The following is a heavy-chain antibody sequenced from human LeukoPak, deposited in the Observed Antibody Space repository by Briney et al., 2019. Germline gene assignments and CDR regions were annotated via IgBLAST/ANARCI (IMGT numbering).Heavy chain of an antibody. D-gene: IGHD5-24*01. CDR2: ISRSGGST. CDR3: ARLLEPATGYYMDV. CDR1: GFTFSNYN. J-gene: IGHJ6*03. Sequence: PGGSLRLSCVGFGFTFSNYNLNWVRQAPGKGLEWVSSISRSGGSTYYAESVKGRLTISRDNARNSLYLQMNSLRADDTAVYYCARLLEPATGYYMDVWGKGTTVTISS. V-gene: IGHV3-21*01.